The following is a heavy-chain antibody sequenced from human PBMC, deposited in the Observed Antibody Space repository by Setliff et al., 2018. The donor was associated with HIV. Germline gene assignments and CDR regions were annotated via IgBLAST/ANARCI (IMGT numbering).Heavy chain of an antibody. CDR2: ISSYNDNT. D-gene: IGHD2-15*01. CDR3: ARDDVGYCSGGSCYHILDTFDL. J-gene: IGHJ3*01. CDR1: GYSFTNYG. Sequence: ASVKVSCKASGYSFTNYGISWVRQAPGQGLEWMGWISSYNDNTNYALNLQGRVTMTTDTSTSTAYMELRSLRSDDTAVYYCARDDVGYCSGGSCYHILDTFDLWGQGTVVTV. V-gene: IGHV1-18*01.